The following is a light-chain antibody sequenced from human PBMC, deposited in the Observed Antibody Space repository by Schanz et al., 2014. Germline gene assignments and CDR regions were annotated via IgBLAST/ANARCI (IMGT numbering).Light chain of an antibody. J-gene: IGLJ3*02. CDR3: CSYSDSGTWV. Sequence: QSALTQPPSASGSPGQSVTISCTGTTSDLRSYKYVSWYQQHPGKAPRLLIYDVNKRPSGVPGRFSGTKSANMASLTISGLQTDDESDYHCCSYSDSGTWVFGGGTKLTVL. CDR1: TSDLRSYKY. V-gene: IGLV2-11*01. CDR2: DVN.